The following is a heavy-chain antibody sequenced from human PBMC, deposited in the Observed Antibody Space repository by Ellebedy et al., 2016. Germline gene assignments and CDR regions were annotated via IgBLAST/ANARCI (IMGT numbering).Heavy chain of an antibody. Sequence: GESLKISXAASGFTFSNFAMHWVRHTPGKGLEWLGGISYDGSDQHSADSVGGRFSISRDSSTNTLYLQMNSLRPDDTAVYYCARVDCSSITCYAGSFDSWGQGTRVTVSS. D-gene: IGHD2/OR15-2a*01. J-gene: IGHJ4*02. CDR1: GFTFSNFA. V-gene: IGHV3-30-3*01. CDR2: ISYDGSDQ. CDR3: ARVDCSSITCYAGSFDS.